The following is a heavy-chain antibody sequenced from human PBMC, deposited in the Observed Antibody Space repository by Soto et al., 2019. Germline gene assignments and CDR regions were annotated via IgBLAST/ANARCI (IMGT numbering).Heavy chain of an antibody. CDR3: ARVAVTAVDPFGFHY. CDR2: IIPIFGTA. CDR1: GGTFSSYA. Sequence: SVKVSCKASGGTFSSYAISWVRQAPGQGLEWMGGIIPIFGTANYAQKFQGRVTITADESTSTAYMELSSLRSEDTAVYYCARVAVTAVDPFGFHYWGQGTLDTVSS. J-gene: IGHJ4*02. D-gene: IGHD6-19*01. V-gene: IGHV1-69*13.